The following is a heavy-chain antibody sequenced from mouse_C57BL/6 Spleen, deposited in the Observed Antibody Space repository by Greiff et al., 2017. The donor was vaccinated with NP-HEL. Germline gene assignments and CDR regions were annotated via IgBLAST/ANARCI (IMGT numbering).Heavy chain of an antibody. CDR2: ISDGGSYT. Sequence: EVQLVESGGGLVKPGGSLELSCAASGFTFSSYAMSWVRQTPEKRLEWVATISDGGSYTYYPDNVKGRFTISRDNAKNNLYLQMSHLKSEDTAMYYCARDRGTGTSFDYWGQGTTLTVSS. D-gene: IGHD4-1*01. CDR1: GFTFSSYA. J-gene: IGHJ2*01. V-gene: IGHV5-4*01. CDR3: ARDRGTGTSFDY.